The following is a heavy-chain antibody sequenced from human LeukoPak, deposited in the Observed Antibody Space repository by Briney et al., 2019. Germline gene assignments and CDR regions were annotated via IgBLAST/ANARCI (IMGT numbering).Heavy chain of an antibody. J-gene: IGHJ4*02. V-gene: IGHV3-7*03. D-gene: IGHD6-19*01. CDR1: GFTFSSYW. Sequence: GGSLRLSCAASGFTFSSYWMSWVRQAPGKGLEWVANIKQDGSEKYYVDSVKGRFTISRDNSKNTLYLQMNSLRSEDTAVYYCARGLAPRPWLVRKLVNYFDYWGQGTLVTVSS. CDR3: ARGLAPRPWLVRKLVNYFDY. CDR2: IKQDGSEK.